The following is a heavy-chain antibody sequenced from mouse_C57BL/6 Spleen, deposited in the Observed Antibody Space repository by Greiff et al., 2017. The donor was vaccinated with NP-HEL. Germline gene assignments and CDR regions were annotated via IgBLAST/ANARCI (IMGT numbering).Heavy chain of an antibody. CDR1: GYTFTSYD. CDR3: AREGLYYYGSTPAMDY. CDR2: IDTRDGST. D-gene: IGHD1-1*01. J-gene: IGHJ4*01. V-gene: IGHV1-85*01. Sequence: QVQLPPSRREMVKPGASVKLSCKASGYTFTSYDINWVKQRPGQGLEWIGWIDTRDGSTKYNEKFKGKATLTVDTSSSTAYMELHSLTSEDSAVYFCAREGLYYYGSTPAMDYWGQGTSVTVSS.